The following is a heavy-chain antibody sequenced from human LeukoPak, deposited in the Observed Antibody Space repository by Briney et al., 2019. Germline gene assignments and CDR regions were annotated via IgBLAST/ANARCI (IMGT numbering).Heavy chain of an antibody. CDR1: GGTFSSYA. CDR3: AGNYGDESRAFDI. Sequence: SVKVSCKASGGTFSSYAISWVRQAPGQGLEWVGRIIPIFGTANYAQKFQGRVTITTDESTSTAYMELSSLRSEDTAVYYCAGNYGDESRAFDIWGQGTMVTVSS. D-gene: IGHD4-17*01. J-gene: IGHJ3*02. CDR2: IIPIFGTA. V-gene: IGHV1-69*05.